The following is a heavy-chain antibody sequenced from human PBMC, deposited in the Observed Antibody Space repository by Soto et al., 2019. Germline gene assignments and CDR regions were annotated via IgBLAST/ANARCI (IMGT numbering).Heavy chain of an antibody. V-gene: IGHV4-28*01. CDR3: ARTHDYSIPNWFDP. CDR2: IYYSGST. Sequence: TSETLSLTCAVSGYSISSSNWGGWIRQPPGKGLEWIGYIYYSGSTYYNPSLKSRVTMSVDTSKNQFSLKLSSVTAVDTAVYYCARTHDYSIPNWFDPWGQGTLVTVSS. CDR1: GYSISSSNW. J-gene: IGHJ5*02. D-gene: IGHD4-4*01.